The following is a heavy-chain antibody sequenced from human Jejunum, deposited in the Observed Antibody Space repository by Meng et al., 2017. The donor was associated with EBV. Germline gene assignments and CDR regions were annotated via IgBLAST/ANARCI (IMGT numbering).Heavy chain of an antibody. CDR2: VDPEDGET. CDR1: GYTFTDYY. CDR3: AAVPCSDGICYLNWFDP. Sequence: EVQVVKSGAEVKKPGASMKNSCKVSGYTFTDYYIHWVQQAPGKGLEWMGLVDPEDGETIYAEKFQGRVTITADTSTDTAYMELSSLTAEDTAVFYCAAVPCSDGICYLNWFDPWGQGTLVTVSS. V-gene: IGHV1-69-2*01. J-gene: IGHJ5*02. D-gene: IGHD2-15*01.